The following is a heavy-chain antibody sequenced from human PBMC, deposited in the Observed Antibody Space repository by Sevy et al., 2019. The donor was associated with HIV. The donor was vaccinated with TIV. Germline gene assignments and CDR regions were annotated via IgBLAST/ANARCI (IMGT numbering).Heavy chain of an antibody. CDR2: IFRNFRGVDVT. J-gene: IGHJ3*02. V-gene: IGHV3-23*01. CDR1: GFTFTSYA. CDR3: AGVRYDSSGSFDALDI. Sequence: GGSLRLSCTTSGFTFTSYAMNWVRQAPGKGLEWVSTIFRNFRGVDVTYDADSVKGRFTISRDSSRNTLYLQMNSLGAEDTAVYYCAGVRYDSSGSFDALDIWGQGTMVTVSS. D-gene: IGHD3-22*01.